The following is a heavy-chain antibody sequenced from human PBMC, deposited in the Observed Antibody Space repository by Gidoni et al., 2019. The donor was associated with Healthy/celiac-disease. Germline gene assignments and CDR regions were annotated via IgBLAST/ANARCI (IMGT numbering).Heavy chain of an antibody. CDR1: GFSLSTGGVG. CDR3: AHRNRYGGDFDY. Sequence: QITLKESGPTLVKPTQTLPLTCPFSGFSLSTGGVGVGWIRPPPGKALEWLALIYWDDDKRYSPSLKSRLTITKDTSKNQVVLTMTNMDPVDTATYYCAHRNRYGGDFDYWGQGTLVTVSS. CDR2: IYWDDDK. V-gene: IGHV2-5*02. J-gene: IGHJ4*02. D-gene: IGHD5-18*01.